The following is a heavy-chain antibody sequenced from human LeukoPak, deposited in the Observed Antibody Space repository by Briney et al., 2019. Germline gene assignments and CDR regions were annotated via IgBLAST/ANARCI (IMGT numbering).Heavy chain of an antibody. V-gene: IGHV4-39*01. CDR1: GDSISDKY. D-gene: IGHD3-10*01. Sequence: SETLSLTCAVSGDSISDKYWGWIRQPPGKGLEWIGSIYDSGSTYYNPSLKSRVTISVDTSKNQFSLKLNSVTAADTAVYYCARHYGPWGQGTLVTVSS. CDR2: IYDSGST. J-gene: IGHJ5*02. CDR3: ARHYGP.